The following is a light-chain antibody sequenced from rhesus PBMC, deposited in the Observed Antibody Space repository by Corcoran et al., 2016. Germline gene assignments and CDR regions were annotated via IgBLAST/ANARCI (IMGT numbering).Light chain of an antibody. CDR1: QGITNE. V-gene: IGKV1-18*01. CDR2: EAF. CDR3: QHYYSTPFT. Sequence: DIQMTQSPSSLSASAGDRVTITCRASQGITNELAWYQQQPRETPKLLIYEAFSLQSGIPSRLSGNGSWTEFTLTISSLQPEDFTTYYCQHYYSTPFTFGPGAKLVIK. J-gene: IGKJ3*01.